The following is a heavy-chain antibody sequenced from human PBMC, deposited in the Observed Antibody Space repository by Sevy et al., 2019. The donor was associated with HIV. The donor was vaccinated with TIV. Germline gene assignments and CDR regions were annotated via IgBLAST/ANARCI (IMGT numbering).Heavy chain of an antibody. CDR3: ARPYGSGSWEAFDI. D-gene: IGHD3-10*01. J-gene: IGHJ3*02. V-gene: IGHV3-21*01. CDR2: ITFSSNYI. CDR1: GFTFSTYT. Sequence: GGSLRLSCAASGFTFSTYTMNWVRQAPGKGLEWLSSITFSSNYIYYADSVKGRFTISRDNAKKSRFLQMNSLRAEETAVYYCARPYGSGSWEAFDIWGQGTMVTVSS.